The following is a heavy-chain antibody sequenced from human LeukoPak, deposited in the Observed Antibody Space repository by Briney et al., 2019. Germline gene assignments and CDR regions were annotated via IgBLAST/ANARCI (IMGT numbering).Heavy chain of an antibody. D-gene: IGHD6-19*01. V-gene: IGHV2-5*02. CDR1: GFSLSTSGVD. J-gene: IGHJ3*02. Sequence: SGPTLVNPTQTLTLTCTFSGFSLSTSGVDVAWIRQPPGKALEWLALIYWDDDKRYSPSLESRLTITKDTSKNQVVLTMTNMDPVDTATYYCTHRVAGVTFDIWGQGTMVTVSS. CDR3: THRVAGVTFDI. CDR2: IYWDDDK.